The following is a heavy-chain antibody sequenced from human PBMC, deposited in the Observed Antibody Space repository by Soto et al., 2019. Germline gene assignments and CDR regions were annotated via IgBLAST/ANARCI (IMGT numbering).Heavy chain of an antibody. CDR3: ARGGYSGYRSVRDWFDP. Sequence: KQSQTLSLTCAISGDSVSSNSAAWNWIRQSPSRGLEWLGRTYYRSKWYNDYAVSVKSRITINPDTSKNQFSLQLNSVTPEDTAVYYCARGGYSGYRSVRDWFDPWGQGTLVTVSS. J-gene: IGHJ5*02. CDR2: TYYRSKWYN. D-gene: IGHD5-12*01. V-gene: IGHV6-1*01. CDR1: GDSVSSNSAA.